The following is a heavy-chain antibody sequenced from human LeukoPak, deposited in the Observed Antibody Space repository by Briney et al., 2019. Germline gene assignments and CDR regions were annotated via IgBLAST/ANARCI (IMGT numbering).Heavy chain of an antibody. CDR2: IYTSGTT. CDR3: ATSYDAKTAPYDL. V-gene: IGHV4-4*09. Sequence: PSETLSLTCTVSGGSISSYRWTWVRQPPGKGLEWIGYIYTSGTTDHNPSLRSRLTMSVDTSKNQLSLELRFLTAADTAVYYCATSYDAKTAPYDLWGQGTLVTVSS. J-gene: IGHJ5*02. CDR1: GGSISSYR. D-gene: IGHD3-3*01.